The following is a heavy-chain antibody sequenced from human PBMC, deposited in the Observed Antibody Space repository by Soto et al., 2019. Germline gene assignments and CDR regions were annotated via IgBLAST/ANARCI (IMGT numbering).Heavy chain of an antibody. V-gene: IGHV3-23*01. J-gene: IGHJ6*02. Sequence: GGSLRLSCAASGFTFSSYAMSWVRQAPGKGLDWVSAISGSGGSTYYADSVKGRFTISRDNSKNTLYLQMNSLRAEDTAVYYCAKDSGTMVRGVIITSGMDVWGQGTTVTVSS. D-gene: IGHD3-10*01. CDR2: ISGSGGST. CDR3: AKDSGTMVRGVIITSGMDV. CDR1: GFTFSSYA.